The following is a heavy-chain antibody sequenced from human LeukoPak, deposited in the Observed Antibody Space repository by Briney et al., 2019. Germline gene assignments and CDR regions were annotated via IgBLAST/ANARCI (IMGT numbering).Heavy chain of an antibody. CDR1: GFTFSRYS. V-gene: IGHV3-21*01. CDR2: ISSSSSYI. D-gene: IGHD2-21*01. Sequence: GGSLRLSCAASGFTFSRYSMNWLRQAPGKGLEWVSSISSSSSYIYYADSVMGRFTISRDNAKNSLYLQMNSLRAEDTAVYYCARGDWSDYWGQGTLVTVSS. J-gene: IGHJ4*02. CDR3: ARGDWSDY.